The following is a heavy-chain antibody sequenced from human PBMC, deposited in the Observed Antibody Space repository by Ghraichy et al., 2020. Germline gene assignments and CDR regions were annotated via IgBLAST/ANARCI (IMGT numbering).Heavy chain of an antibody. J-gene: IGHJ4*02. CDR3: ARRSPSGGWYSPFDY. D-gene: IGHD6-19*01. V-gene: IGHV4-38-2*01. CDR1: GYSISSGYY. CDR2: IYHSGST. Sequence: SETLSLTCAVSGYSISSGYYWGWIRQPPGKGLEWIGSIYHSGSTYYNPSLKSRVTILVDTSKNQFSLKLSSVTAADTAVYYCARRSPSGGWYSPFDYWGQGTLVTVSS.